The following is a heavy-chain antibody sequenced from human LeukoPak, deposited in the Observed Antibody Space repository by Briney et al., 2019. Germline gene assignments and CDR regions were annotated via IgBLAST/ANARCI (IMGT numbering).Heavy chain of an antibody. CDR1: GFTFSTYS. CDR2: ISGKSDVI. CDR3: ARGGEQLVGLFDY. D-gene: IGHD6-6*01. V-gene: IGHV3-48*04. Sequence: TGGSLRLSCAASGFTFSTYSMHWVRQAPGKGLEWVSYISGKSDVIYYVDSVKGRFTISRDNAKNSVYLQMNSLRAEDTAMYYCARGGEQLVGLFDYWGQGTLVTVSS. J-gene: IGHJ4*02.